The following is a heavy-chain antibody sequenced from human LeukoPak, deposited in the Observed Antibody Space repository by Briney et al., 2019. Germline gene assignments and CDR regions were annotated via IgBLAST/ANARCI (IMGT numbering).Heavy chain of an antibody. Sequence: PSETLSLTCTVSGGSISTYYWSWVRQPPGKGLEWIGYVYYSGSTEYNPSLKSRVTISVDTFKIQFSLKLNSMTAADTAVYYCARGRDFWSGYSFDYWGQGTLVTVSS. CDR1: GGSISTYY. V-gene: IGHV4-59*01. CDR3: ARGRDFWSGYSFDY. D-gene: IGHD3-3*01. CDR2: VYYSGST. J-gene: IGHJ4*02.